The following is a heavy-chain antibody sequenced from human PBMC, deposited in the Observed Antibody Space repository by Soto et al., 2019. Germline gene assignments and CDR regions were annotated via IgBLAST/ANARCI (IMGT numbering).Heavy chain of an antibody. V-gene: IGHV3-33*01. D-gene: IGHD4-17*01. CDR3: ARDDDYGDNGLDD. J-gene: IGHJ4*02. CDR1: GFTFGRHG. Sequence: QVQLVESGGGVVQPGGSLRLSCAASGFTFGRHGMHWVRQAPGKGLEWVAVIGSDGRRASYADSVKGRFTISRDNGQNTLYLQMNSLRAAETAVYYCARDDDYGDNGLDDVGQGTLVTVSS. CDR2: IGSDGRRA.